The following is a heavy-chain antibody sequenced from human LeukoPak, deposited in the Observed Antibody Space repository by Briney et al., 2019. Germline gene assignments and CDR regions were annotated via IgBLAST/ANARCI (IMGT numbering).Heavy chain of an antibody. Sequence: GGSLRLSCAASGFTFSSYSMNWVRQAPGKGLEWVSYISSSGSTIYYADSVEGRFTISRDNAKNSLYLQMNSLRAEDTAVYYCAREAAYYFDYWGQGTLVTVSS. D-gene: IGHD6-25*01. J-gene: IGHJ4*02. V-gene: IGHV3-48*03. CDR2: ISSSGSTI. CDR1: GFTFSSYS. CDR3: AREAAYYFDY.